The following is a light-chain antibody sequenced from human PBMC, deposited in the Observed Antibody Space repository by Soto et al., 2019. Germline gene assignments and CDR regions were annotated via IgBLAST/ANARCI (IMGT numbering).Light chain of an antibody. CDR2: GAS. J-gene: IGKJ1*01. CDR1: QSVSSN. V-gene: IGKV3-15*01. Sequence: EIVMTQSPATLSVSPGERATLSFRASQSVSSNLAWYQQKPGQAPRLLIYGASTRATGIPARFSGSGSGTEFTLTISSLQSEDFVVYYCQQYNNWPRTFGQGTKVDIK. CDR3: QQYNNWPRT.